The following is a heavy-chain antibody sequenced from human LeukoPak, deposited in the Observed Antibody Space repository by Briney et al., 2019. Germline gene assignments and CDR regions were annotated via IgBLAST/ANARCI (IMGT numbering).Heavy chain of an antibody. J-gene: IGHJ4*02. CDR1: GGSIGKTSYY. CDR2: IYYSGTT. Sequence: TSETLSLTCTVSGGSIGKTSYYWGWIRQPPRKGLEWIGNIYYSGTTYYNPSLKSRVTISVDTSKNQFSLTLNSVTAADTAVYFCARFKQLGRSFDSWGLGSLVTVS. CDR3: ARFKQLGRSFDS. D-gene: IGHD1-1*01. V-gene: IGHV4-39*07.